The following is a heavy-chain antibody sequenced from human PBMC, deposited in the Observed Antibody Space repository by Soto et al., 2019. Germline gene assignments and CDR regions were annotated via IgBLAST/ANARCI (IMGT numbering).Heavy chain of an antibody. CDR2: INPNGGST. CDR3: ARAGYCSGGTCFHGNCDY. J-gene: IGHJ4*02. D-gene: IGHD2-15*01. CDR1: GYTFTTYY. V-gene: IGHV1-46*01. Sequence: QVQLVQSGAEVKRPGASVKVSCKASGYTFTTYYMHWVRQAPGQGLEWLGIINPNGGSTTYAQKFQGRVTMTRATSTSTVYFELSSLRSEDTAVYYCARAGYCSGGTCFHGNCDYWGQGTLVTVSA.